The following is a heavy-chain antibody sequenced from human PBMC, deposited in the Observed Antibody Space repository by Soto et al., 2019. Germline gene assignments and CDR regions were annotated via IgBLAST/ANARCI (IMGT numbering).Heavy chain of an antibody. V-gene: IGHV1-18*01. CDR1: GYTFTSYG. CDR2: ISAYNGNT. CDR3: ARPNYMVRGVIYYYYGMDV. D-gene: IGHD3-10*01. J-gene: IGHJ6*02. Sequence: GASVKVSCKASGYTFTSYGISWVRQAPGQGLEWMGWISAYNGNTNYAQKLQGRVTMTTDTSTSTAYMELRSLRSDDTAVYYCARPNYMVRGVIYYYYGMDVWGQGTTVTVSS.